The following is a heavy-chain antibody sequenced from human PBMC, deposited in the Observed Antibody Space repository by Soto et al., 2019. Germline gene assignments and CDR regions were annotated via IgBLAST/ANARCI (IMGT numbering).Heavy chain of an antibody. CDR2: IYYSGST. V-gene: IGHV4-59*02. D-gene: IGHD2-21*02. CDR3: AREDDGGDRDYYGLDV. Sequence: SETLSLTCTVSGGSVSSYYWSWIRQSPEKGLEWIGHIYYSGSTKYKPSLKSRVTISVDTSKNQFSLNLSSVTAADTAVYFCAREDDGGDRDYYGLDVWGQGTTVTVSS. CDR1: GGSVSSYY. J-gene: IGHJ6*02.